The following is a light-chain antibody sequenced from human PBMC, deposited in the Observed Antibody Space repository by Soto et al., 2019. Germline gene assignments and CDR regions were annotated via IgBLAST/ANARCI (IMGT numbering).Light chain of an antibody. V-gene: IGKV3-20*01. CDR2: GAS. CDR3: QQYSTLPPT. CDR1: QSVSSSY. J-gene: IGKJ2*01. Sequence: EIVLTQSPRTLSLSPGERATLSCRASQSVSSSYLAWYQQKPGQAPRLLIYGASSRATGIPDRFSGSGSGTDFTLTISRLEPEDFVVYYCQQYSTLPPTFGQGTKVDIK.